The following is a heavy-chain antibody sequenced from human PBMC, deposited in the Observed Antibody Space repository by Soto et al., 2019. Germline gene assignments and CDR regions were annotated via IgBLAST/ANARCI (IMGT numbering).Heavy chain of an antibody. CDR3: AKDNSWVQLWFGY. J-gene: IGHJ4*02. V-gene: IGHV3-23*01. D-gene: IGHD5-18*01. CDR1: GFTFSSYA. Sequence: EVQLLESGGGLVQPGGSLRLSCAASGFTFSSYAMSWVRQAPGKGLEWVSAISGSGSSTFYADSVKGRFTISRDNSKNTLYLQMNSLRAEDTAVYYCAKDNSWVQLWFGYWGQGTLVTVSS. CDR2: ISGSGSST.